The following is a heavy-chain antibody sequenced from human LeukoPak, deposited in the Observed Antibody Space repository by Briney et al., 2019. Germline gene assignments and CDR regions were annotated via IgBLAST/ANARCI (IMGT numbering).Heavy chain of an antibody. D-gene: IGHD6-19*01. J-gene: IGHJ6*03. V-gene: IGHV3-9*01. CDR1: GFTFDDYG. CDR2: INWNSGRM. Sequence: GGSLRLSCAAAGFTFDDYGMHCVRQPPGEGLGWVSTINWNSGRMEYADSVKGRFTISRDNAKNSLYLQMNSLRDEDTALYYCAKDGQRRAVSVVTYMDVWGKGTTVTVSS. CDR3: AKDGQRRAVSVVTYMDV.